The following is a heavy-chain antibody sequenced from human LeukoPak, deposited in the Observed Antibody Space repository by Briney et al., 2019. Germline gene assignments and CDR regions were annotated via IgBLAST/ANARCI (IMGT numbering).Heavy chain of an antibody. Sequence: GGSLRLSCAASGFTFSSYAMSWVRQAPGKGLEWVSAISGSGGSTYYADSVKGRFTISRDNSKNTLYLQMNSLRAEDTAVYYCAKDSPPSIAVAEPYAFDIWGQGTMVTVSS. CDR3: AKDSPPSIAVAEPYAFDI. D-gene: IGHD6-19*01. J-gene: IGHJ3*02. V-gene: IGHV3-23*01. CDR1: GFTFSSYA. CDR2: ISGSGGST.